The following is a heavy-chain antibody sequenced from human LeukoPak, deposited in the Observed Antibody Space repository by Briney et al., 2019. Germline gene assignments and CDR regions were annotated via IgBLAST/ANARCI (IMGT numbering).Heavy chain of an antibody. V-gene: IGHV3-23*01. CDR3: AKWGDYDILTCYYVSDF. D-gene: IGHD3-9*01. J-gene: IGHJ4*02. CDR1: GFTFRNYA. CDR2: ITGSGDTT. Sequence: GGSLRLSCAASGFTFRNYAMSWVRQAPGKGLGWVSAITGSGDTTNYADSGKGQFTISRDNSKHTLYVEMNTLRAEDTAVYYCAKWGDYDILTCYYVSDFWRRGTLVTVPS.